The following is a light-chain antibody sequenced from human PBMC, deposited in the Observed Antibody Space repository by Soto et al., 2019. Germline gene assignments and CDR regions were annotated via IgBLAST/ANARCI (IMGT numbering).Light chain of an antibody. V-gene: IGLV1-40*01. J-gene: IGLJ3*02. CDR3: QSYDSSLSCWV. Sequence: QLVLTQPPSVSGAPGQRVTISCTGSSSNIGADYDVHWYQQLPGTAPKLLIYGNSNRPSGVPDRFSGSKSGTSASLAITGLQAEDEADYYCQSYDSSLSCWVFGGGTKLTVL. CDR1: SSNIGADYD. CDR2: GNS.